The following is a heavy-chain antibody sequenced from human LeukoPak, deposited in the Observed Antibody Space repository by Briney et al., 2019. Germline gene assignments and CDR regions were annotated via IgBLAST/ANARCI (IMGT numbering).Heavy chain of an antibody. Sequence: SETLSLTCAVYVGSFSGYYWGWIRQPPGKGLEWVGEINYSGSTNYNPSLKSRVTISVDTSKNQFSLILSSVTAADTAVYYCARFPRFAHCGGDCRDYWGQGTLVTVSS. V-gene: IGHV4-34*01. CDR2: INYSGST. D-gene: IGHD2-21*01. CDR3: ARFPRFAHCGGDCRDY. CDR1: VGSFSGYY. J-gene: IGHJ4*02.